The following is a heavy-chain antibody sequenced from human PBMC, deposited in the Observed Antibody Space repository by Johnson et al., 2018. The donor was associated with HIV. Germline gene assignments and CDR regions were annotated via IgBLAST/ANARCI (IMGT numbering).Heavy chain of an antibody. Sequence: QVQLVESGGGVVQPGRSLRLSCAASGFTFSSYGMHWVRQAPGKGLEWVAVISYDGSNKYYADSVKGRFTISRDSSKNTLYLQMNSLRAEDTAVYYCARESLNAFDIWGQGTMVTVSS. CDR1: GFTFSSYG. V-gene: IGHV3-30*03. CDR2: ISYDGSNK. J-gene: IGHJ3*02. CDR3: ARESLNAFDI.